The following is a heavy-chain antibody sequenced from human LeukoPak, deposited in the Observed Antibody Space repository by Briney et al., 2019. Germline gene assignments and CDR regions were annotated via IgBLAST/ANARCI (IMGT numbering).Heavy chain of an antibody. D-gene: IGHD5-12*01. Sequence: ASVKVSCKASGYTFTGYYIHWVRQAPGQGLEWMGWINPNSGGTNYAQKFQGRVTMTRDTSISTAYMELSRLRSDDTAVYYCARDGYDASYYYYYYMDVWGKGTTVTISS. V-gene: IGHV1-2*02. CDR3: ARDGYDASYYYYYYMDV. CDR1: GYTFTGYY. CDR2: INPNSGGT. J-gene: IGHJ6*03.